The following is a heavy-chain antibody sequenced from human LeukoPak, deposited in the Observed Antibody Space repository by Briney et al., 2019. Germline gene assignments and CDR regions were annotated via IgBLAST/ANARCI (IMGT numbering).Heavy chain of an antibody. J-gene: IGHJ4*02. CDR2: IYYSGST. Sequence: SETLSLTCTVSGGSISSSSYYWGWIRQPPGKGLEWIGSIYYSGSTYYNPSLKSRVTISVDTSKNQFSLKLSSVTAADTAVYYCASPKGLEPSTNLPRWGQGTLVTVSS. CDR1: GGSISSSSYY. D-gene: IGHD1-1*01. V-gene: IGHV4-39*01. CDR3: ASPKGLEPSTNLPR.